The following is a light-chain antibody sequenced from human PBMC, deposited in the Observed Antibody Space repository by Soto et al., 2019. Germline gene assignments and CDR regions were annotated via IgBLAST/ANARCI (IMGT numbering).Light chain of an antibody. CDR3: QQSSNGLFS. CDR1: QSVSSY. Sequence: EIVLTQSPATLSLSPGERATLSCRASQSVSSYLAWYQQKPGQAPRLLIYEASKRATGIPARFSGSGSGKDFTLPISSLVTEDFAVFYCQQSSNGLFSCGPGTNVDIK. V-gene: IGKV3-11*01. J-gene: IGKJ3*01. CDR2: EAS.